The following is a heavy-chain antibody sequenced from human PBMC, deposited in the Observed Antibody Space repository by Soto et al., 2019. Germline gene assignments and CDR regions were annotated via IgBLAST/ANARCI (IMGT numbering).Heavy chain of an antibody. CDR1: GGSISSSSYY. J-gene: IGHJ3*02. D-gene: IGHD3-3*01. CDR2: IYYSGST. CDR3: AINYDFWSGRSAFDI. Sequence: SETLSLTCTVSGGSISSSSYYWGWIRQPPGKGLEWIGSIYYSGSTYYNPSLKSRVTISVDTSKNQFSLKLSSVTAADTAVYYCAINYDFWSGRSAFDIWGQGTMVTVSS. V-gene: IGHV4-39*01.